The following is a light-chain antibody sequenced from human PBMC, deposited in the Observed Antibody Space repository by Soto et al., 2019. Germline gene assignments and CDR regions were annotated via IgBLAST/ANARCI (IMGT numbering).Light chain of an antibody. J-gene: IGKJ3*01. CDR1: QSISNY. CDR3: HQSYSTPLT. V-gene: IGKV1-39*01. Sequence: DIQMPQSPSSLSASVGDRVTITCRASQSISNYLNWYQQKPGKAPKLLIYAASSLQGDVPSRFSGRGSGTDFTLTITSLQPDDFATYYCHQSYSTPLTFGPGTKVDIK. CDR2: AAS.